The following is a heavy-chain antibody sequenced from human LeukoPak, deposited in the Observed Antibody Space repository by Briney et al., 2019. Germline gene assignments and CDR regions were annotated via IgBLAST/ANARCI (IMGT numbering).Heavy chain of an antibody. J-gene: IGHJ4*02. V-gene: IGHV1-2*02. D-gene: IGHD6-19*01. Sequence: ASVMVSCKASGYTFTGYYMHWVRQAPGQGLEWMGWINPNSGGTNYAQKFQGRVTMTRDTSISTAYMELSRLRSDDTAVYYCARDRASSGWYVYWGQGTLVTVSS. CDR1: GYTFTGYY. CDR2: INPNSGGT. CDR3: ARDRASSGWYVY.